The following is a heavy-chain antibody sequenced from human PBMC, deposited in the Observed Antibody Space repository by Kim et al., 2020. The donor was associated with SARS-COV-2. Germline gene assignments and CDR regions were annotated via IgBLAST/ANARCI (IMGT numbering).Heavy chain of an antibody. CDR3: AKYREYQLHYFDY. J-gene: IGHJ4*02. V-gene: IGHV3-23*03. D-gene: IGHD2-2*01. Sequence: YANSVKGRLTIARDNSKNTLYVHMNSRRAEDTAVYYCAKYREYQLHYFDYWGQGTLVTVSS.